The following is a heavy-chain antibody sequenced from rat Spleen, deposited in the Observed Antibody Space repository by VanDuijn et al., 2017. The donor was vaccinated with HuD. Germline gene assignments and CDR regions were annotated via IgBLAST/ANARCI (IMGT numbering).Heavy chain of an antibody. J-gene: IGHJ2*01. D-gene: IGHD1-12*02. CDR3: TRDPDGSHYFD. Sequence: EVQLVESGGGLVQPGRSLKLSCAASGFTFSDYNMAWVRQDPKKGLEWVSSITYDGTGTYYRDSVKGRFTISRDDAKSTLYLQMNSLRSEDTATYYCTRDPDGSHYFDWGQGVMVTVSS. CDR1: GFTFSDYN. CDR2: ITYDGTGT. V-gene: IGHV5-22*01.